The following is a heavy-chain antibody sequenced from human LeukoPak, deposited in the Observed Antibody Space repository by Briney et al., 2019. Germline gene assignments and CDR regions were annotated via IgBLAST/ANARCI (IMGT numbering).Heavy chain of an antibody. D-gene: IGHD3-22*01. V-gene: IGHV4-34*01. CDR3: ARGRNYYYDSSGYYYWFDP. J-gene: IGHJ5*02. CDR1: GGSFSGYY. CDR2: IYHSGST. Sequence: SETLSLTCAVCGGSFSGYYWSWIRQPPGKGLEWIGEIYHSGSTNYNPSLKSRVTTSVETSKNQFSLKLTSVTAADTAVYYCARGRNYYYDSSGYYYWFDPWGQGTLVTVSS.